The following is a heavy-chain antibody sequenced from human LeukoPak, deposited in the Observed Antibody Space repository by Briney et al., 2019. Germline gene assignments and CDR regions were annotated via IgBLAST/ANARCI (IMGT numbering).Heavy chain of an antibody. Sequence: GGSLRLSCAASGFTLSRNAMNWVRQGPGKGLGWGSGSGGGGGSTYYVASVKGRFTIYRDNSKIPLSLQMNSLRAEDTAVYYCAKEGFDYWGQGTLVTVSS. CDR1: GFTLSRNA. V-gene: IGHV3-23*01. CDR3: AKEGFDY. J-gene: IGHJ4*02. CDR2: SGGGGGST.